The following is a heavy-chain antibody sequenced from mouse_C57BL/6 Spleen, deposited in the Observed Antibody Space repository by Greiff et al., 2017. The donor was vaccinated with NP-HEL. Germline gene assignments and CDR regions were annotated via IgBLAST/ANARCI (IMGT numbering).Heavy chain of an antibody. J-gene: IGHJ1*03. CDR3: ARLGGDYDFYWYFDV. CDR2: ISSGSSTI. CDR1: GFTFSDYG. D-gene: IGHD2-4*01. Sequence: EVQLQQSGGGLVKPGGSLKLSCAASGFTFSDYGMHWVRQAPEKGLEWVAYISSGSSTIYYADTVKGRFTISRDNAKNTLFLQMTRLRSEDTAMYYCARLGGDYDFYWYFDVWGTGTTVTVSS. V-gene: IGHV5-17*01.